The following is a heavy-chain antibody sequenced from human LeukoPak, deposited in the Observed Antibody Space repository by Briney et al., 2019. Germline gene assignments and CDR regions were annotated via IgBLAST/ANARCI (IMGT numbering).Heavy chain of an antibody. D-gene: IGHD3-3*01. CDR2: ISAYNGNI. V-gene: IGHV1-18*01. Sequence: ASVKVSCKASGYTFTRYVISWVRQAPGQGLEWMGWISAYNGNIKLAQKFQGRVTMTTDTSTSTAYMELRSLRSDDTAVYYCAREALDYDFWSGYLSYHDYWGQGTLVTVSS. J-gene: IGHJ4*02. CDR3: AREALDYDFWSGYLSYHDY. CDR1: GYTFTRYV.